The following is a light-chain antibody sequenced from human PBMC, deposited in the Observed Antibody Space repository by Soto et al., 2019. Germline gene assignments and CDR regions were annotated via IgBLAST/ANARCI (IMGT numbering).Light chain of an antibody. CDR3: QPYNNWTLT. J-gene: IGKJ4*01. CDR1: HCIXDT. Sequence: VMRQCPATVCVSPGDCATLSCMASHCIXDTFDWYEHKPGQTPRLLXYDTSTRATGVPTRLSGSRSGAEFTLTINSLQSEDFAVYYCQPYNNWTLTFGGGTKVDIK. CDR2: DTS. V-gene: IGKV3-15*01.